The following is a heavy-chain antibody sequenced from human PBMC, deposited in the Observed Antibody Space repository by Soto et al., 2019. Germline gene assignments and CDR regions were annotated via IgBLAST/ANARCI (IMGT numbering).Heavy chain of an antibody. D-gene: IGHD3-16*02. J-gene: IGHJ4*02. Sequence: QVQLQESGPGLVKPSETLSLTCTVSGGSISSYYWSWIRQPPGKGLEWIGYIYYSGSTNYNPSLKRRVTISVDTSKNQFSLKLSSVTAADTAVYYCARNGGYRSPLDYWGQGTLVTVSS. CDR2: IYYSGST. CDR1: GGSISSYY. V-gene: IGHV4-59*01. CDR3: ARNGGYRSPLDY.